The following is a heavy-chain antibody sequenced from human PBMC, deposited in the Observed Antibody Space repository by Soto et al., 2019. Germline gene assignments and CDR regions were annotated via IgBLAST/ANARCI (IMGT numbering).Heavy chain of an antibody. J-gene: IGHJ4*02. CDR1: GFSLTTSGVG. CDR2: IYLDDDK. CDR3: AHRVLRTVFGLVTTTAIYFDF. D-gene: IGHD3-3*01. Sequence: QITLNESGPTQVKPRQTLTLTCTFSGFSLTTSGVGVGWIRQSPGKAPEWLALIYLDDDKRYSPSLKSRLTITKDTPKNQVVLTMADLDPADTATYYCAHRVLRTVFGLVTTTAIYFDFWGQGTPVAVSS. V-gene: IGHV2-5*02.